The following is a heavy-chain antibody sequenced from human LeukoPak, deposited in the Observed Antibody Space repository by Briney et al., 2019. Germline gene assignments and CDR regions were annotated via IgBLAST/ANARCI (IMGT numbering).Heavy chain of an antibody. CDR2: ISSSGSTI. V-gene: IGHV3-48*03. CDR3: ARDSGIFGRPFDY. D-gene: IGHD3-3*02. CDR1: GFTFSSYE. J-gene: IGHJ4*02. Sequence: GGSLRLSCAASGFTFSSYEMNWVRQAPGKGLEWVSYISSSGSTIYYADSVKGRFTISRDNAENSLYLQMNSLRAEDTAVYYCARDSGIFGRPFDYWGQGTLVTVSS.